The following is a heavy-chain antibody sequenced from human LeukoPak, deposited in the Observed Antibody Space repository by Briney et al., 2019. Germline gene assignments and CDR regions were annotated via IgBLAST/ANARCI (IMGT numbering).Heavy chain of an antibody. D-gene: IGHD6-13*01. V-gene: IGHV4-61*08. CDR3: ASSIAAAGGAFDI. CDR2: IYYSGST. CDR1: GGSISSGGYY. Sequence: SETLSLTCTVSGGSISSGGYYWSWIRQPPGKGLEWIGYIYYSGSTNYNPSLKSRVTISVDTSKNQFSLKLSSVTAADTAVYYCASSIAAAGGAFDIWGQGTMVTVSS. J-gene: IGHJ3*02.